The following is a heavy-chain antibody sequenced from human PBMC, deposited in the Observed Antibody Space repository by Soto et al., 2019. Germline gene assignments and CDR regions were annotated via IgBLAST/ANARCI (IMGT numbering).Heavy chain of an antibody. D-gene: IGHD1-1*01. CDR1: GGTFSSYT. V-gene: IGHV1-69*08. CDR3: ARDQGWNDVPYGMDG. J-gene: IGHJ6*02. CDR2: IIPILGIA. Sequence: QVQLVQSGAEVKKPGSSVKVSCKASGGTFSSYTISWVRQAPGQGLEWMGRIIPILGIANYAQKFQGRVTNTADKTTDTALNELGSLRTEETAVEYCARDQGWNDVPYGMDGWGQGTKVTVSS.